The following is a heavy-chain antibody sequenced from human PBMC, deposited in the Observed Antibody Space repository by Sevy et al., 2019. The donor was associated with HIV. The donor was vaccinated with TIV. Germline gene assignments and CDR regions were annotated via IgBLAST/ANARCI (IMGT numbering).Heavy chain of an antibody. V-gene: IGHV4-38-2*01. CDR2: IWHSGTT. Sequence: SETLSLTCAVSGYSISNGYYWGWIRQPPGKGLEWIGSIWHSGTTYYNPSLKSRVTISVDTSKNQFSLKLISVTAADTAVYYCARGGGSCWFHDFWGQGTLVTVSS. CDR1: GYSISNGYY. D-gene: IGHD2-15*01. J-gene: IGHJ4*02. CDR3: ARGGGSCWFHDF.